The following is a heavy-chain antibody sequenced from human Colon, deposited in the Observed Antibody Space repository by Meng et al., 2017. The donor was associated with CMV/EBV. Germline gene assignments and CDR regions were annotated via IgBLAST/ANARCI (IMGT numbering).Heavy chain of an antibody. D-gene: IGHD1-26*01. CDR1: GLTFRDAW. CDR2: LKVNNDGGTI. J-gene: IGHJ4*03. Sequence: GESLRLSCSVSGLTFRDAWMSWVRPAPGKGLEWVGSLKVNNDGGTIDYAAPVKGRFSISRDVSKNTLYLQMHSLQSEDTGMYYCIWHTTTRCYFDLWGPGTLVTVSS. V-gene: IGHV3-15*01. CDR3: IWHTTTRCYFDL.